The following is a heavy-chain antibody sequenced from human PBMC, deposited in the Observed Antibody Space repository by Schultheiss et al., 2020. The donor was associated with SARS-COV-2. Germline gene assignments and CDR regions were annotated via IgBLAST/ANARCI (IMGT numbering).Heavy chain of an antibody. Sequence: SGPTLVKPTQTLTLTCTFSGFSLSTSRVGVGWIRQPPGKGLEWIGYIYHSGNTNYNPSLKSRVTFSVDTSKNQFSLQLNSVTPEDTAVYYCARGTEADFDYWGQGILVTVSS. V-gene: IGHV4-61*05. J-gene: IGHJ4*02. CDR3: ARGTEADFDY. CDR2: IYHSGNT. CDR1: GFSLSTSRVG.